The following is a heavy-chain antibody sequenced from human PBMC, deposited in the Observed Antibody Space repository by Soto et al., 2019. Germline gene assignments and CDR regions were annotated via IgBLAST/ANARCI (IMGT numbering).Heavy chain of an antibody. CDR3: ARDYQGSTCVGMYV. D-gene: IGHD2-2*01. CDR2: ISWNSGSI. V-gene: IGHV3-9*01. J-gene: IGHJ6*02. CDR1: GFTFEDYA. Sequence: PGGSLRLSCAASGFTFEDYAMYWVRQAPGKGLQWVSGISWNSGSIGYADSVKGRFTISRDNAENSLHLQMNSLRVEDTALYYCARDYQGSTCVGMYVWGQGTTVTVSS.